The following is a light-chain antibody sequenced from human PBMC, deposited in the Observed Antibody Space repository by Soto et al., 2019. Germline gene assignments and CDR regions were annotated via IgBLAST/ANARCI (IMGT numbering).Light chain of an antibody. V-gene: IGLV2-14*03. CDR2: DVT. Sequence: QSVLTQPASVSGSAGLSITISCTGASSDVGGYNYVSWYQHHPGKAPKLVIYDVTNRPSGVSNRFSGSKSGNTASLTISGLQAEDEVDYYCTSYTTSSPYLVFGGGTKVTV. CDR1: SSDVGGYNY. J-gene: IGLJ3*02. CDR3: TSYTTSSPYLV.